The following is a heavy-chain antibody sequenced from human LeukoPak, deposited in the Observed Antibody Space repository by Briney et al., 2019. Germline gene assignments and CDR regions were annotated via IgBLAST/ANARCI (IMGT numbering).Heavy chain of an antibody. V-gene: IGHV4-59*01. Sequence: ASETLSLTCTVSGGSISSYYWSWIRQPPGKGLEWIGYIYYSGSTNYNPSLKSRVTISVDTSKNQFSLKLSSVTAADTAMYYCARYYYDSSGYYLDYWGQGTLVTVSS. J-gene: IGHJ4*02. CDR2: IYYSGST. CDR1: GGSISSYY. CDR3: ARYYYDSSGYYLDY. D-gene: IGHD3-22*01.